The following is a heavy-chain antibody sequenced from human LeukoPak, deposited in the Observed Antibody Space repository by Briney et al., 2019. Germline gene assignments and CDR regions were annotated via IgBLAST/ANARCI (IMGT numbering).Heavy chain of an antibody. Sequence: GGSLRLSRAASGFTVSTKYMSWVRQAPGKGLVWVSRINSDESSTNYADSVKGRFTISRDNAKNTLSLQMNSLRAEDTAVYYCARIRGGTYYFDYWGQGTLVTVSS. J-gene: IGHJ4*02. CDR1: GFTVSTKY. D-gene: IGHD2-15*01. CDR3: ARIRGGTYYFDY. CDR2: INSDESST. V-gene: IGHV3-74*01.